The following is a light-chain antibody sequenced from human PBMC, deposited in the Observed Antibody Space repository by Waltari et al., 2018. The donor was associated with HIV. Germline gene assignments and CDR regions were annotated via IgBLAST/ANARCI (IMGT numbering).Light chain of an antibody. CDR3: QSYDITLSASVV. CDR2: GNK. CDR1: TSNIGADYD. Sequence: QSVLTQPPSVSGAPGLRVTISCTGSTSNIGADYDVHWYQQIPGTAPKLLISGNKNRPSGVPDRFSASKSGTSASLTITGLQAEDEADYFCQSYDITLSASVVFGGGTKLTVL. J-gene: IGLJ2*01. V-gene: IGLV1-40*01.